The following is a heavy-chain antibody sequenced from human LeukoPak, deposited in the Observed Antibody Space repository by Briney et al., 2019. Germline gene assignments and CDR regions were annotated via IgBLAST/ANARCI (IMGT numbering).Heavy chain of an antibody. D-gene: IGHD2-2*01. V-gene: IGHV3-23*01. J-gene: IGHJ4*02. CDR3: AKDLRCSSTTCYDVPDY. CDR1: GFTFSSYA. CDR2: ISGSGGST. Sequence: PGGSLRLSCAASGFTFSSYAMSWVRQAPGKGLEWVSAISGSGGSTYYADSVKGRFTISRDNSKNTLYLQMNSLRAEDTAVYYCAKDLRCSSTTCYDVPDYWGQGTLVTVSS.